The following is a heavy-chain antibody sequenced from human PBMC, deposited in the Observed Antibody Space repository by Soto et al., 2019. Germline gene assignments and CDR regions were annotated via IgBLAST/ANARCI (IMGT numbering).Heavy chain of an antibody. CDR2: IYYSGST. CDR1: GGSVSSGSYY. Sequence: QVQLQESGPGLVKPSETLSLTCTVSGGSVSSGSYYWSWIRQPPGKGLEWIGYIYYSGSTNYNPSLKSRVTISVDTSKNQFSLKLSCVTAADTAVYYCARESDYYYYGMDVWGQGTTVTVSS. J-gene: IGHJ6*02. V-gene: IGHV4-61*01. CDR3: ARESDYYYYGMDV.